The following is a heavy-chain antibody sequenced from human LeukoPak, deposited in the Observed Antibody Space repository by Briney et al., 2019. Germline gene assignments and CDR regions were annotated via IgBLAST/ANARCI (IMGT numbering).Heavy chain of an antibody. CDR3: ARDDYSGNGDVFDI. D-gene: IGHD4-23*01. CDR2: ISQNGDS. V-gene: IGHV4-34*01. Sequence: SETLSLTCGVSGGSLSFYYWSWIRQSPGKGLEWIAEISQNGDSNYNMSLKSRVTISLDKSKNQVSLKLNSVTAADTAVYYCARDDYSGNGDVFDIWGQGTIVTVSS. J-gene: IGHJ3*02. CDR1: GGSLSFYY.